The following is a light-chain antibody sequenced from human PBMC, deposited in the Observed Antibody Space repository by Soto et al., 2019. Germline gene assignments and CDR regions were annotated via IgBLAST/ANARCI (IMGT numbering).Light chain of an antibody. CDR3: QAWDSITSV. CDR2: QDS. J-gene: IGLJ1*01. CDR1: KLGDKY. Sequence: SSELTQPPSVSVSPGQTASITCSGDKLGDKYACWYQQKPGQSPVLVIYQDSKRPSGIPERFSGSNSGNTATLTISRTQAMDEADYYCQAWDSITSVFGTGTKVTVL. V-gene: IGLV3-1*01.